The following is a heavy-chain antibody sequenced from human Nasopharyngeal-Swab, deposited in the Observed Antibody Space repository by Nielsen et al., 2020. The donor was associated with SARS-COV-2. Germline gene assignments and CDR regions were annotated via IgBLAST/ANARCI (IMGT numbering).Heavy chain of an antibody. Sequence: WVRQAPGKGLEWMGWISAYSGNTNYVQKLQGRVTMTTDTSTSTAYMELRSLRSDDTAVYYCARDRSPYGSGSYLWFDPWGQGTLVTVSS. D-gene: IGHD3-10*01. V-gene: IGHV1-18*01. J-gene: IGHJ5*02. CDR2: ISAYSGNT. CDR3: ARDRSPYGSGSYLWFDP.